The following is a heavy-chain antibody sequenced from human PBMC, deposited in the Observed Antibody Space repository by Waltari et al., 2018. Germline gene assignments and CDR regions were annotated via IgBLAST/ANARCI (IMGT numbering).Heavy chain of an antibody. Sequence: QVTSRESGPALVKPTQTLTLTCTSSGFSLSTGGMCVSWISQPPGKALEWLARIDWDDEKKYRTSLKTRLTISKDTSKNQVVLTMTNVDPVDTATYYCARMVGYCSGGNCYAPYYFDSWGQGTLVTVSS. CDR1: GFSLSTGGMC. J-gene: IGHJ4*02. D-gene: IGHD2-15*01. V-gene: IGHV2-70*13. CDR3: ARMVGYCSGGNCYAPYYFDS. CDR2: IDWDDEK.